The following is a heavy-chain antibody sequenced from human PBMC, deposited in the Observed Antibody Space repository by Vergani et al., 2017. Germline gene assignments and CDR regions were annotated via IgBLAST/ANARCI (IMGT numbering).Heavy chain of an antibody. V-gene: IGHV3-33*01. Sequence: QVQLVESGGGVFQPGRSLRLSCAASGFTFTQSGMHWVRQAPGKGLEWVAVTWYDGNNKQYADSVKGRFTISRDNSKSTMYLQMNSLRDEDTGVYYCARDLRLLYNRFDPWGQGTLVTVSS. CDR1: GFTFTQSG. CDR2: TWYDGNNK. D-gene: IGHD1-14*01. CDR3: ARDLRLLYNRFDP. J-gene: IGHJ5*02.